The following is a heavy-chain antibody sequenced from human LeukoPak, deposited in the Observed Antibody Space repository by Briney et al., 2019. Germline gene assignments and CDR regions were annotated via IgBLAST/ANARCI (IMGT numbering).Heavy chain of an antibody. CDR2: ISSSSSYI. CDR3: ARGPYSSGWYWFDP. D-gene: IGHD6-19*01. J-gene: IGHJ5*02. Sequence: GGALRLSCAASEFTFSSYDMTWVRQAPGKGLEWVSSISSSSSYIYYADSVKGRFTISRDNAKNSLYLQMNSLRAEDTAVYYCARGPYSSGWYWFDPWGQGTLVTVSS. CDR1: EFTFSSYD. V-gene: IGHV3-21*01.